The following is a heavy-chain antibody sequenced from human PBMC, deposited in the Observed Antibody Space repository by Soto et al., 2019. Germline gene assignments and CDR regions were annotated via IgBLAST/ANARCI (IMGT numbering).Heavy chain of an antibody. J-gene: IGHJ4*02. CDR3: ARLEQLATISYYLDY. V-gene: IGHV4-39*01. Sequence: SETLSLTCTVSGGSVSSSSYYWGWVRQPPGKGLEWIGSVYYSGSTYYNPSLESRVTISVDKSKNQFSLKLMSLSAADTAVYYCARLEQLATISYYLDYWGQGALVTVSS. CDR1: GGSVSSSSYY. D-gene: IGHD1-1*01. CDR2: VYYSGST.